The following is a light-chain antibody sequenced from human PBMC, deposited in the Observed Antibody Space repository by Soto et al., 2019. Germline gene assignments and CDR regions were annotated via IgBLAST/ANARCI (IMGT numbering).Light chain of an antibody. CDR3: ASSTSDSLYV. J-gene: IGLJ1*01. Sequence: QSVLTQPASVSGSPGQSITISCTGTSSDVGGNKYVSWYQQYPGKVPKLLINKVTNRSSGVSYRFSGSKSGNTASLTISALLAEDEADYFCASSTSDSLYVFGTGTKVTVL. V-gene: IGLV2-14*01. CDR1: SSDVGGNKY. CDR2: KVT.